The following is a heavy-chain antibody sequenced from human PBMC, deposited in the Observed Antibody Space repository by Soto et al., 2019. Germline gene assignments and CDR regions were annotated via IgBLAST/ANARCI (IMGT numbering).Heavy chain of an antibody. J-gene: IGHJ4*02. CDR3: ARANWYSEY. CDR2: IYYSGST. Sequence: PAETLSLTCTVSGGSIINHYWSWIRQPPGKGLEWIGYIYYSGSTNYNPSLKSRVTISVDTSKNQFSLNLTSLTAAGTAIYYCARANWYSEYWGQGTLVTVSS. V-gene: IGHV4-59*11. D-gene: IGHD7-27*01. CDR1: GGSIINHY.